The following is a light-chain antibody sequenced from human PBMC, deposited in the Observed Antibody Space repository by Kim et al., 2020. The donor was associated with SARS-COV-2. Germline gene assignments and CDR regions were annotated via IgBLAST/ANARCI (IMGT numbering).Light chain of an antibody. CDR1: SSNIGSNS. CDR3: AAWDDSLSGWV. CDR2: RSN. J-gene: IGLJ3*02. V-gene: IGLV1-47*01. Sequence: GQRVTITCSGSSSNIGSNSVYWYQQLPGTAPKLLIYRSNQRPSRVPDRFSGSKSGTSASLAISGLRSEDEADYYCAAWDDSLSGWVFGGGTKLTVL.